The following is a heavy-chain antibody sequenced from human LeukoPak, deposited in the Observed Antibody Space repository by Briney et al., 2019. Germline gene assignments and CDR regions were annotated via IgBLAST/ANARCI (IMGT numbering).Heavy chain of an antibody. CDR3: AKDRTGSRPYYFDY. CDR2: ISGSGGST. D-gene: IGHD2-2*01. V-gene: IGHV3-23*01. CDR1: GFTFNSYA. J-gene: IGHJ4*02. Sequence: GGSLRLSCAASGFTFNSYAMNWVRQAPGKGLEWASAISGSGGSTYYADSVKGRFTISRDNSKNTLYLQMNSLRAEDTAVYYCAKDRTGSRPYYFDYWGQGTLVTVSS.